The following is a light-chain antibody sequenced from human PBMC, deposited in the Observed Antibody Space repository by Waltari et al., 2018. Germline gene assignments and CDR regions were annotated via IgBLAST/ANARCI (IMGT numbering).Light chain of an antibody. CDR2: HAS. J-gene: IGKJ1*01. V-gene: IGKV3-15*01. Sequence: EILLTQSPDTLSVSPGERVTLSCRASESIATNLAWYQQRPGQAPRLLIFHASSRATDIPAKFSGSGSGTEFTLTISSLQAEDFAVYYCQQYNNWSPSTFGQGTKVEFK. CDR3: QQYNNWSPST. CDR1: ESIATN.